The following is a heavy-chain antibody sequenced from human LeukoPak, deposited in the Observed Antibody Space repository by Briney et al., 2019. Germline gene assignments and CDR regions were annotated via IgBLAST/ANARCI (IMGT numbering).Heavy chain of an antibody. V-gene: IGHV3-23*01. CDR3: AKGDFDFWTGYPDYYYNGLNV. Sequence: QSGGSLRLSCAASGFMFTNCVMTWVRRAPGKGLEWVSGISRTGTDTYYGDSVKGRFTISRDNSKNTLYLQMTSLRAEDTAVYYCAKGDFDFWTGYPDYYYNGLNVWDQGTTVTVSS. J-gene: IGHJ6*02. CDR1: GFMFTNCV. D-gene: IGHD3/OR15-3a*01. CDR2: ISRTGTDT.